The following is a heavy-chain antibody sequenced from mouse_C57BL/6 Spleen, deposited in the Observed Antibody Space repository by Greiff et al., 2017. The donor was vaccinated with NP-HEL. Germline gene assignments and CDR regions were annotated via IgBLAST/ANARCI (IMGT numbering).Heavy chain of an antibody. CDR1: GYTFTDYY. V-gene: IGHV1-26*01. J-gene: IGHJ2*01. CDR2: INPNNGGT. Sequence: VQLQQSGPELVKPGASVKISCKASGYTFTDYYMNWVKQSHGKSLEWIGDINPNNGGTSYNQKFKGKATLTVDKSSSTAYMDLRSLTSEESAVYYCARVFFFDYWGQGTTLTVSS. CDR3: ARVFFFDY.